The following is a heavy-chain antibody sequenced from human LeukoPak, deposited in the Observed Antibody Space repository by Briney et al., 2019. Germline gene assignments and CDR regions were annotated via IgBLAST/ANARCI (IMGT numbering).Heavy chain of an antibody. CDR3: ARVRRGSGSYLDRYFDY. CDR1: GGSISSYY. CDR2: IYYSGST. D-gene: IGHD3-10*01. Sequence: SETLSLTCTVSGGSISSYYWSWIRQPPGKGLEWIGYIYYSGSTNYNPSLKSRVTISVDTSKNQFSLKLSSVTAADTAVYYCARVRRGSGSYLDRYFDYWGQGTLVTVSS. V-gene: IGHV4-59*01. J-gene: IGHJ4*02.